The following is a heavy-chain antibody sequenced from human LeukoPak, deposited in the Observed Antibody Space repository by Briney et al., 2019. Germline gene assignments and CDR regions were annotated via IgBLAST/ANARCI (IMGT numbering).Heavy chain of an antibody. D-gene: IGHD3-10*01. CDR2: IYHSGST. CDR1: GYSISRAYY. CDR3: ASYPRWFAPDY. Sequence: ASETLSLTCAVSGYSISRAYYWGWIRQPPGKGLEWIGSIYHSGSTYYNPSLKSRITISIDTSKNQFSLKLSSVTAADTAVYYCASYPRWFAPDYWGQGTLVTVSS. J-gene: IGHJ4*02. V-gene: IGHV4-38-2*01.